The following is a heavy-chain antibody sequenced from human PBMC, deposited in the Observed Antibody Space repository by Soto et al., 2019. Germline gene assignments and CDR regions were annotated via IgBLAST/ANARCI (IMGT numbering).Heavy chain of an antibody. D-gene: IGHD3-10*01. J-gene: IGHJ4*02. CDR2: IIPILGIA. CDR1: GGTFSSYT. CDR3: ARDNGYYGSGSYHIPSGPLFAY. V-gene: IGHV1-69*04. Sequence: GASVNVSCKASGGTFSSYTISWVRQAPGQGLEWMGRIIPILGIANYAQKFQGRVTITADKSTSTAYMELSSLRSEDTAVYYCARDNGYYGSGSYHIPSGPLFAYWGQGTLVTVSS.